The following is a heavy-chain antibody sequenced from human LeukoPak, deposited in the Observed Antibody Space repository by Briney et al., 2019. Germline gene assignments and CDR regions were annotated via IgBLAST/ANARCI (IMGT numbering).Heavy chain of an antibody. CDR1: GYTFTSYA. Sequence: ASVKVSCKASGYTFTSYAMHWVRQAPGQRLEWMGWINAGNGNTKYSQKFQGRVTMTRDTSTSTVYMELSSLRSEDTAVYYCARATEGDAFDIWGQGTMVTVSS. CDR3: ARATEGDAFDI. CDR2: INAGNGNT. J-gene: IGHJ3*02. V-gene: IGHV1-3*01. D-gene: IGHD5-24*01.